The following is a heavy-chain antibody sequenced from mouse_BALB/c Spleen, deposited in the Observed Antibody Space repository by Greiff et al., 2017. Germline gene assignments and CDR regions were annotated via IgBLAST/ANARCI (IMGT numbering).Heavy chain of an antibody. CDR1: GFTFSSFG. Sequence: EVQLVESGGGLVQPGGSRKLSCAASGFTFSSFGMHWVRQAPEKGLEWVAYISSGSSTIYYADTVKGRFTISRDNPKNTLFLQMTSLRSEDTAMYYCARGGYYGNYEKGYYAMDYWGQGTSVTVSS. J-gene: IGHJ4*01. CDR2: ISSGSSTI. V-gene: IGHV5-17*02. CDR3: ARGGYYGNYEKGYYAMDY. D-gene: IGHD2-1*01.